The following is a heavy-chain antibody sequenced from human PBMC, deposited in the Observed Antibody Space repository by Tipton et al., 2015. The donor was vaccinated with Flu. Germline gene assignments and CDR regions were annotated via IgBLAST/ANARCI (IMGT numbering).Heavy chain of an antibody. V-gene: IGHV4-61*02. J-gene: IGHJ3*02. D-gene: IGHD3-22*01. CDR1: GGSISSGSYY. CDR3: ARGTEYYDTTSPEGAFDI. CDR2: IYISGFT. Sequence: TLSLTCTVSGGSISSGSYYWSWIRQPAGKELEWIGRIYISGFTNYNPSLESRVTMSVDTSKNQFFLKLSSVTAADTAMYYCARGTEYYDTTSPEGAFDIWGQGTMVTVSS.